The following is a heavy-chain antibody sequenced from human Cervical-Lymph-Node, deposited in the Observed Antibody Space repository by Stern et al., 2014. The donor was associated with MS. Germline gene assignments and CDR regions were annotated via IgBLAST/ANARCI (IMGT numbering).Heavy chain of an antibody. CDR3: ARINVGPTFYSPFDY. Sequence: QITLKESGPVLVKPTETLTLTCTVSGFSLSDTTMGVTWIRKPPGKALEWLAQIFSNDEKSYSTSLKSRLTISKDTSKSQVVLTMTNMDPVDTATYYCARINVGPTFYSPFDYWGQGTLVTVSS. CDR2: IFSNDEK. V-gene: IGHV2-26*01. CDR1: GFSLSDTTMG. D-gene: IGHD2/OR15-2a*01. J-gene: IGHJ4*02.